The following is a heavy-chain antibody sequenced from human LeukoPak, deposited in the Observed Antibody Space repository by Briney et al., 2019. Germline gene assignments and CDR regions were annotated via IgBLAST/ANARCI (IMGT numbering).Heavy chain of an antibody. CDR3: ARGRWLQPWGYFDY. V-gene: IGHV1-69*05. CDR2: IIPIFGTA. Sequence: GASVKVSCKASGGTFSSYAISWVRQAPGQGLEWMGGIIPIFGTANYAQKFQGRVTITMDESTSTAYMELSSLRSEDTAVYYCARGRWLQPWGYFDYWGQGTLVTVSS. D-gene: IGHD5-24*01. J-gene: IGHJ4*02. CDR1: GGTFSSYA.